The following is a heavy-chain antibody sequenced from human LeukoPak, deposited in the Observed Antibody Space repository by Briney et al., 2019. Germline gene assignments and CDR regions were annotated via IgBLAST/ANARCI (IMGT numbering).Heavy chain of an antibody. V-gene: IGHV1-69*05. CDR3: ARVATGDFFNLDY. CDR2: IIPIFGTA. CDR1: GGTFSSYA. Sequence: ASVKVSCKASGGTFSSYAISWVRQAPGQGLEWMGGIIPIFGTANYAQKFQGRVTITTDESTSTAYMELSSLRSEDTAVYYCARVATGDFFNLDYWGQGTLVTVSS. D-gene: IGHD7-27*01. J-gene: IGHJ4*02.